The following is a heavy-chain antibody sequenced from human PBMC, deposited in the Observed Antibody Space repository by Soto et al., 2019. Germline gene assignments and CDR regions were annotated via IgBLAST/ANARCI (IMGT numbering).Heavy chain of an antibody. J-gene: IGHJ6*02. CDR3: ASGVRRGGAPPYYYYYYGMDV. CDR1: GFTVSSNY. V-gene: IGHV3-53*01. CDR2: IYSGGST. Sequence: GGSLRLSCAASGFTVSSNYMSWVRQAPGKGLEWVSVIYSGGSTYYADSVKGRFTISRDNSKNTLYLQMNSLRAEDTAVYYCASGVRRGGAPPYYYYYYGMDVWGQGTTVTVSS. D-gene: IGHD3-10*01.